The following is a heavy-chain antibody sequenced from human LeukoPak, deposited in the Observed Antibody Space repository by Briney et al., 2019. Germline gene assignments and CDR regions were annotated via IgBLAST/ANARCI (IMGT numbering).Heavy chain of an antibody. CDR3: ARTTVTPSWFHP. D-gene: IGHD4-17*01. CDR1: GFTFSSYS. V-gene: IGHV3-21*01. J-gene: IGHJ5*02. Sequence: PGGSLRLSCAASGFTFSSYSMNWVRQAPGKGLEWVSSISSSSDYIYYADSVKGRFTISRDNAKNSLYLQMNSLRAEDTAVYFCARTTVTPSWFHPWGQGTLVTVSS. CDR2: ISSSSDYI.